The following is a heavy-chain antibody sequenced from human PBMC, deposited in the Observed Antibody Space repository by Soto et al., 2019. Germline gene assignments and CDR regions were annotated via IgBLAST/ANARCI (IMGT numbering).Heavy chain of an antibody. CDR2: INPGGGST. V-gene: IGHV1-46*03. D-gene: IGHD2-15*01. CDR1: GYTFNNYF. CDR3: ANGYCSGGSCSDSHDAFDI. Sequence: ASVKVSCKASGYTFNNYFMHWVRQAPGQGLEWMGIINPGGGSTSYAQKFQGRVTMTRDTSTSTVYMELSSLRSEDTAVYYCANGYCSGGSCSDSHDAFDIWGQGTMVTVSS. J-gene: IGHJ3*02.